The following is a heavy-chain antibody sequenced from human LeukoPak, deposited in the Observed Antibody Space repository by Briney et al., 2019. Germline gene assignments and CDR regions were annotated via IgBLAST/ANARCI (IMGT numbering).Heavy chain of an antibody. D-gene: IGHD5-12*01. V-gene: IGHV1-69*05. J-gene: IGHJ4*02. CDR3: ARSSPIVATILYYFDY. CDR2: IIPIFGTA. CDR1: GGTFSSYA. Sequence: SVKVSCKASGGTFSSYAISWVRQAPGQGLEWMGWIIPIFGTANYAQKFQGRVTITTDESTSTAYMELSSLRSEDTAVYYCARSSPIVATILYYFDYWGQGTLVTVSS.